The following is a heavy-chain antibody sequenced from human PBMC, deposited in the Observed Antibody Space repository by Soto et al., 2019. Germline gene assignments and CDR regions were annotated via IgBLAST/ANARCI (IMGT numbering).Heavy chain of an antibody. V-gene: IGHV4-61*08. Sequence: SETLSLTCTVAGGSVSGGDYYWNWIRQPPGRGLEWIAYIYYIGSTNYNPSLKSRVTMSVDTSKNQFSLNPRSVTAADTAVYYCGRACSRTNCYDVFDYWGQGTLVTVSS. CDR1: GGSVSGGDYY. CDR2: IYYIGST. D-gene: IGHD2-2*01. J-gene: IGHJ4*02. CDR3: GRACSRTNCYDVFDY.